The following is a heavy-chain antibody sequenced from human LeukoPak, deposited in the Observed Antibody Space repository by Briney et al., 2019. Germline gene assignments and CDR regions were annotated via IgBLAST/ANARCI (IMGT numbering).Heavy chain of an antibody. V-gene: IGHV3-15*01. Sequence: KPGGSLRLSCAASGFTFSNAWMSWVRQAPGKGLEWVGRIKSKIDGGTTDYAAPVKGRFTISRDDSRNTLYLQMNSLKTEDTAVYYCTTLRRLRLWLVPSVVLNDYWGQGTLVTVSS. J-gene: IGHJ4*02. D-gene: IGHD6-19*01. CDR3: TTLRRLRLWLVPSVVLNDY. CDR1: GFTFSNAW. CDR2: IKSKIDGGTT.